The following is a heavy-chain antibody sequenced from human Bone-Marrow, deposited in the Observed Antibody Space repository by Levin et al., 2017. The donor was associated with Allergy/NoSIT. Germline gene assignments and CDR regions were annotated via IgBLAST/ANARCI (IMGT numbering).Heavy chain of an antibody. Sequence: PSETLSLTCSVSGGSISVSYYYWGWIRQAPGKGLEWIGNIHYTGSTFSNPSLKSRVTISVDTSKSQFSLSLTSVTAADTAVYYCARRHDDYGYNWFDSWGQGILVTVSS. J-gene: IGHJ5*01. CDR2: IHYTGST. CDR3: ARRHDDYGYNWFDS. D-gene: IGHD4-17*01. CDR1: GGSISVSYYY. V-gene: IGHV4-39*01.